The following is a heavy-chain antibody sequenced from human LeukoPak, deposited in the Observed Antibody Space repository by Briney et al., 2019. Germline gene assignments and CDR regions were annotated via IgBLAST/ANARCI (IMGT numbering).Heavy chain of an antibody. CDR2: ISAYNGNT. V-gene: IGHV1-18*01. J-gene: IGHJ3*02. CDR1: GYTFTSYS. Sequence: ASVTVSCTASGYTFTSYSISWVRQAPGQGLEWMGWISAYNGNTNYAQKLQGRVTMTTDTSTSTAYMELRSLRSDDTAVYYCARHYTYSSAVDAFDIWGQGTMVTVSS. D-gene: IGHD6-19*01. CDR3: ARHYTYSSAVDAFDI.